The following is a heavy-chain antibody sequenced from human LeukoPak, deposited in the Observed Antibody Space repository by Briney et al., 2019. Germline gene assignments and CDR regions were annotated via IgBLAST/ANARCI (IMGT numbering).Heavy chain of an antibody. CDR2: IWYDGSNK. Sequence: PGRSLRLSCAASGFTFRSYGMHWVRQAPGKGLEWVAVIWYDGSNKYYADSVKGRFTVSRDNSKNTLYLQMNSLRAEDTAVYYCATAVASSTGWYADYWGRGTLVTGSS. CDR3: ATAVASSTGWYADY. D-gene: IGHD6-19*01. J-gene: IGHJ4*02. V-gene: IGHV3-33*01. CDR1: GFTFRSYG.